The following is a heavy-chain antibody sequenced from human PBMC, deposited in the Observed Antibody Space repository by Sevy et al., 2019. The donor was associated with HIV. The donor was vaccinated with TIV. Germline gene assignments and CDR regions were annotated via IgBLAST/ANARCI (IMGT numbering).Heavy chain of an antibody. CDR2: FYLSGSA. CDR1: GVSISSHF. D-gene: IGHD3-10*01. J-gene: IGHJ6*02. CDR3: AREVHFYSSGFGAGMDV. Sequence: SETLSLTCSVSGVSISSHFWSWIRQPPGKGLEWIGYFYLSGSANYHPSLKSRVTISGDTSKNQFSLKLTSVTAADTAVYYCAREVHFYSSGFGAGMDVWGQGTTVTVSS. V-gene: IGHV4-59*11.